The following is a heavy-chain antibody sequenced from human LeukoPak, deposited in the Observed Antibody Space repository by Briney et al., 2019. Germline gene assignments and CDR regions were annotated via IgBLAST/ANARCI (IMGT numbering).Heavy chain of an antibody. V-gene: IGHV4-4*07. CDR3: ARDPCSGGSCYPNYWYFDL. Sequence: SETLSLTCTVSGGSISSYYWSWIRQPAGKGLEWTGRIYTSGSTNYNPSLKSRVTMSVDTSKNQFSLKLSSVTAADTAVYYCARDPCSGGSCYPNYWYFDLWGRGTLVTVSS. CDR1: GGSISSYY. J-gene: IGHJ2*01. CDR2: IYTSGST. D-gene: IGHD2-15*01.